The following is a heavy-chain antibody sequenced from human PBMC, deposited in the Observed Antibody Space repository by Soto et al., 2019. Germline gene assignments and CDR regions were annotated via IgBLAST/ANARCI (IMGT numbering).Heavy chain of an antibody. D-gene: IGHD3-10*01. CDR2: VYYSGTT. CDR1: GGSVSDNTYY. CDR3: ARTTAVPITLRSRYFFDY. J-gene: IGHJ4*02. Sequence: QVQLQESGPGLLKPSETLSLTCCVSGGSVSDNTYYWSWIRQPPGKRLEWIGYVYYSGTTNYNPSLKSRVTISVDLSKNRFSLRLSSVTTADTALYYCARTTAVPITLRSRYFFDYWGQGTLVTVSS. V-gene: IGHV4-61*01.